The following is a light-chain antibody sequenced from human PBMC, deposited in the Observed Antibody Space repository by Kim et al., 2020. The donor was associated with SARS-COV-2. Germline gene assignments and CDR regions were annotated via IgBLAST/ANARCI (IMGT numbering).Light chain of an antibody. V-gene: IGKV1-5*03. CDR1: ENIDTS. Sequence: SASVGDRVTITCRASENIDTSLAWYQQKPGRAPRLLIYLASNLENGVPSRFSGTGSGTEFSLSITSLQPDDFATYYCQHYSRFPYTFGQGTKLEI. J-gene: IGKJ2*01. CDR2: LAS. CDR3: QHYSRFPYT.